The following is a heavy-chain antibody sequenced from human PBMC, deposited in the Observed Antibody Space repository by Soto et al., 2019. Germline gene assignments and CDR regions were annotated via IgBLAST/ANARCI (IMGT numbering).Heavy chain of an antibody. CDR2: ISSSSSTI. J-gene: IGHJ5*02. CDR3: ARDVSGLNWVDP. CDR1: GFTFSSYS. Sequence: EVQLVESGGGLVQPGGSLRLSCAASGFTFSSYSMNWVRQAPGKGLEWVSYISSSSSTIYYADSVKCRFTISRDNAKNSLYLQMNSLREEDTAVYYCARDVSGLNWVDPWGPGTLVTVSS. D-gene: IGHD5-12*01. V-gene: IGHV3-48*02.